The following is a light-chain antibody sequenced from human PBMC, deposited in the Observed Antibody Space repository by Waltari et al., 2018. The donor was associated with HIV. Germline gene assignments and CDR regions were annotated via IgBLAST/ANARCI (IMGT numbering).Light chain of an antibody. V-gene: IGKV4-1*01. CDR2: WAS. J-gene: IGKJ2*03. Sequence: DVVVTQSPDSLAVSVGETATLHCKSRKSLLYRSNNKNYLAWYQQRAGQRPKLLIYWASTRGSGVPDRFSGSGSETDFTLTISSLQPEDVAVYFWQQYHSVPYSFGQGTKVEVK. CDR1: KSLLYRSNNKNY. CDR3: QQYHSVPYS.